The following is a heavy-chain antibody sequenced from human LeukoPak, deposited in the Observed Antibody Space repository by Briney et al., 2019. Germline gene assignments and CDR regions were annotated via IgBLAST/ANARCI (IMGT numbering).Heavy chain of an antibody. CDR2: ISSSGSTI. CDR3: AREYYDILTGYYNPGY. J-gene: IGHJ4*02. CDR1: GFTFSDYY. D-gene: IGHD3-9*01. V-gene: IGHV3-11*01. Sequence: GGSLRLSCAASGFTFSDYYMSWIRQAPGKGLEWVSYISSSGSTIYYADSVKGRFTISRDNAKNSLYLQMNSLRAEDTAVYYCAREYYDILTGYYNPGYWGQGTLVTVSS.